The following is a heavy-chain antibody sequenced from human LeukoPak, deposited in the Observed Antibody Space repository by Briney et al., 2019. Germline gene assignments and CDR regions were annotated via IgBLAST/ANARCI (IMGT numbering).Heavy chain of an antibody. J-gene: IGHJ5*02. CDR3: AKDRVVVGNWFDP. CDR1: GFTFSSYA. V-gene: IGHV3-23*01. D-gene: IGHD2-2*01. Sequence: GGSLRLSCAAAGFTFSSYAMSWVRQAPGKGLEWVSAISGSGGSTYYADSVKGRFTISRNNSKNTPYLQMNSLRAEDTAVYYCAKDRVVVGNWFDPWGQGTLVTVSS. CDR2: ISGSGGST.